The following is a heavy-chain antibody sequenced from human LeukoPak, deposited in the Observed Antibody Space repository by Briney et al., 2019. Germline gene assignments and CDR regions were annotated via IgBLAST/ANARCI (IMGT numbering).Heavy chain of an antibody. CDR1: GGTFSSYA. CDR3: ARDTVTTGIDY. Sequence: SVKVSCKASGGTFSSYAISWVRQAPGQGLEWMGRIIPIFGIANYAQKFQGRVTITADKSTSTAYMELSSLRSEDTAVYYCARDTVTTGIDYWGQGTLVTVSS. CDR2: IIPIFGIA. J-gene: IGHJ4*02. D-gene: IGHD4-17*01. V-gene: IGHV1-69*04.